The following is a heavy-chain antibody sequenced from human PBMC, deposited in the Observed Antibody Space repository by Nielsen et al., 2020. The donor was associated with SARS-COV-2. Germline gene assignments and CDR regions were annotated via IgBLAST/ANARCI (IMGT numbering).Heavy chain of an antibody. Sequence: GGSLRLSCAASGFTFDDYAMHWVRQAPGKGLEWVSGISWNSGSIGYADSVKGRFTISRDNAKNSLYLQMNSLRAEDTALYYCAKDKSDGYSYVEAGIAFDIWGQGTMVTVSS. CDR2: ISWNSGSI. V-gene: IGHV3-9*01. J-gene: IGHJ3*02. CDR3: AKDKSDGYSYVEAGIAFDI. D-gene: IGHD5-18*01. CDR1: GFTFDDYA.